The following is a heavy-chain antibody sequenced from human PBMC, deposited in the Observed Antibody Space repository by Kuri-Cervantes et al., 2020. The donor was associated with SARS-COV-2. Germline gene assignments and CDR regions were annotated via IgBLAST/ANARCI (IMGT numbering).Heavy chain of an antibody. J-gene: IGHJ4*02. Sequence: GESLKISCAVSGLTFSSRSMNWVRQAPGMGLEWVSHIDASGRSRYYIDSVRGRFTISRDNARNSLYLQMNSLTGEDSAVYYCSTTWDHWGQGTLVTVSS. CDR3: STTWDH. V-gene: IGHV3-48*01. CDR2: IDASGRSR. CDR1: GLTFSSRS. D-gene: IGHD1-14*01.